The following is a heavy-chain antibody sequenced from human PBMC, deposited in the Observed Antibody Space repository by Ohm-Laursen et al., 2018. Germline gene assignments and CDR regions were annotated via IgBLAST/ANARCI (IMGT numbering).Heavy chain of an antibody. V-gene: IGHV3-11*01. J-gene: IGHJ6*02. CDR3: ARGGVLGSQMVHARSGMDV. Sequence: SLRLSCAASGFTFSDYYMNWIRQAPGKGLEWVSNISSSGSTIYYADSVKGRFTISRDNAKNSLYLQMNSLRAEDTAVYFCARGGVLGSQMVHARSGMDVWGQGTTVIVSS. D-gene: IGHD2-8*01. CDR1: GFTFSDYY. CDR2: ISSSGSTI.